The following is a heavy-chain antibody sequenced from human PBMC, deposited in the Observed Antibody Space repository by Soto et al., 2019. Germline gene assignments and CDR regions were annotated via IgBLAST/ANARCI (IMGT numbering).Heavy chain of an antibody. CDR3: ATSRKYYYGSGSYDYYYYGMDV. CDR1: GYSISSGYY. Sequence: SETLSLTCAVSGYSISSGYYLGWIRQPPGKGLEWIGSIYHSGSTYYNPSLKSRVTISVDTSKNQFSLKLSSVTAADTAVYYCATSRKYYYGSGSYDYYYYGMDVWGQGTTVTVSS. V-gene: IGHV4-38-2*01. D-gene: IGHD3-10*01. CDR2: IYHSGST. J-gene: IGHJ6*02.